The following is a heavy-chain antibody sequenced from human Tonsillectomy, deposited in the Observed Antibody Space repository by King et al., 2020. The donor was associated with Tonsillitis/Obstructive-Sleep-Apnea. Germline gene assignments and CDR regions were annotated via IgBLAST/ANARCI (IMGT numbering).Heavy chain of an antibody. CDR2: IYWDDDQ. V-gene: IGHV2-5*02. D-gene: IGHD5-12*01. CDR1: GFSLSTSGVG. CDR3: AHETYSAYDSHAFDS. Sequence: TLKESGPTLVKPTQTLTLTCTFSGFSLSTSGVGVGWIRQPPGKALEWLALIYWDDDQRYSPSLKSRLTITKDNPKNQVVLTMTNMDPVDKATYFCAHETYSAYDSHAFDSWGQGRMVTVSS. J-gene: IGHJ3*02.